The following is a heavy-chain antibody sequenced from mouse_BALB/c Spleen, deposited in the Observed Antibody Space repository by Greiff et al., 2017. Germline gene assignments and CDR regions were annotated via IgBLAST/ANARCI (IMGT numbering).Heavy chain of an antibody. J-gene: IGHJ2*01. CDR3: AIGGDYDGYFDY. D-gene: IGHD2-4*01. V-gene: IGHV3-6*02. CDR1: GYSITSGYY. CDR2: ISYDGSN. Sequence: EVKVEESGPGLVKPSQSLSLTCSVTGYSITSGYYWNWIRQFPGNKLEWMGYISYDGSNNYNPSLKNRISITRDTSKNQFFLKLNSVTTEDTATYYCAIGGDYDGYFDYWGQGTTLTVSS.